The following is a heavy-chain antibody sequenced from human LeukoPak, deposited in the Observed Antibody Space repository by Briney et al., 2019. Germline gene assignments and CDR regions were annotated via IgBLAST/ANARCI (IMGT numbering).Heavy chain of an antibody. CDR1: GGPFSSYT. CDR3: ATSSGYYPGYFGY. Sequence: SVKVSCKASGGPFSSYTISWVRQAPGQGLEWMGRITPILGIANYAQKFQGRVTITADKSTSTAYMELSSLRSEDTAVYYCATSSGYYPGYFGYWGQGTLVTVSS. CDR2: ITPILGIA. J-gene: IGHJ4*02. D-gene: IGHD3-22*01. V-gene: IGHV1-69*02.